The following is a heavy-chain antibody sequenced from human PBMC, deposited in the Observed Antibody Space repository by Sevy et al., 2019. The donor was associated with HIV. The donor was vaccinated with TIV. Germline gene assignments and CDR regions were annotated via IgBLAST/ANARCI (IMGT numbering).Heavy chain of an antibody. D-gene: IGHD1-26*01. V-gene: IGHV3-23*01. CDR3: AKDPYSGSYRPDAFHI. CDR2: ISGSGGST. Sequence: GGSLRLSCAASGFTFSNYAMSWVRQAPGKGLEWVSTISGSGGSTYYADSVKGRFTISRDNSKSTLYVQMNSLRAEDTAVYYCAKDPYSGSYRPDAFHIWGQGTVVTVSS. J-gene: IGHJ3*02. CDR1: GFTFSNYA.